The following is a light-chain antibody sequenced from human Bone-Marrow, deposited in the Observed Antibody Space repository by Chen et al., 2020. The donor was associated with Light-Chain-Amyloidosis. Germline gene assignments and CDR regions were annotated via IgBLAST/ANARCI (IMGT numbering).Light chain of an antibody. J-gene: IGLJ3*02. V-gene: IGLV3-21*02. CDR3: QGWDRSSDRPV. Sequence: SYVLTQPSSVSVAPGQTATIACGGNNIGSTSVHWYQQTPGQAPLLVLYDDSDRPSGIPERWSGSNSGNTATLTISRVEAGDEADYYCQGWDRSSDRPVFGGGTKLTVL. CDR1: NIGSTS. CDR2: DDS.